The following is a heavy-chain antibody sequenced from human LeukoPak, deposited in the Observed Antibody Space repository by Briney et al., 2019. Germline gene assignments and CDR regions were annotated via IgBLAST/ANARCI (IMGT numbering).Heavy chain of an antibody. Sequence: PSETLSLTCSVSGGSLSIYYWNWIRQPAGKGLEWIGCIYISGTTNYNPTLKSRVSMSVDTSKNQFSLKLSSVTAADTAVYYCARHPRDYGDYVLDYWGQGALVTVSS. CDR3: ARHPRDYGDYVLDY. D-gene: IGHD4-17*01. CDR1: GGSLSIYY. V-gene: IGHV4-4*07. J-gene: IGHJ4*02. CDR2: IYISGTT.